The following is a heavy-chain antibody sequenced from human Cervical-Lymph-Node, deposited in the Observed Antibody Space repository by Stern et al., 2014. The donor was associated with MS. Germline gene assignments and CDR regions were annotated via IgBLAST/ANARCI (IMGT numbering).Heavy chain of an antibody. CDR3: ARERTPLPSNPFDI. V-gene: IGHV3-30-3*01. CDR1: GFALQNYA. J-gene: IGHJ3*02. CDR2: TSYDGSQE. Sequence: VQLVQSGGDVVQPGTSLRLSCAASGFALQNYALHWVRQAPGKGLEWVSLTSYDGSQEFYTDSVKVRFTISRDNSKSTVWLQMNSLRPDDTAVYFCARERTPLPSNPFDIWGQGTTVIVSS. D-gene: IGHD1-14*01.